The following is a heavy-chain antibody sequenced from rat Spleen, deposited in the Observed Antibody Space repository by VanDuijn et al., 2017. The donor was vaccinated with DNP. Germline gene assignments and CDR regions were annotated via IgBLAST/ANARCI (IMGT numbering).Heavy chain of an antibody. Sequence: EVQLVESGGGLVQPGRSLKLSCAASGFTFSDYYMAWVRQAPTKGLEWVAYIGSDGYAPYYGDSVKCRFTISRDNAKSTLYLQMNSLRSEDMATYYCATSLTGRAWGQGVMVTVSS. V-gene: IGHV5-20*01. D-gene: IGHD5-1*01. CDR2: IGSDGYAP. CDR1: GFTFSDYY. J-gene: IGHJ2*01. CDR3: ATSLTGRA.